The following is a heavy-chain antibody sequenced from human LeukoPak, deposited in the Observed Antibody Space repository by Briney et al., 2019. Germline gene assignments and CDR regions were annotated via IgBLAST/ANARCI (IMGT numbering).Heavy chain of an antibody. CDR2: TSASGGNT. Sequence: GGTLRLSCAASGVTFSSYAMSWVRRPPRKGLEWLSATSASGGNTYYADSVRGRFTISRDNSKNTLYLQMSSLRAEDTAVYYCAKRDGSNEDVDIWGQGTLVTVSS. V-gene: IGHV3-23*01. CDR3: AKRDGSNEDVDI. J-gene: IGHJ4*02. D-gene: IGHD5-24*01. CDR1: GVTFSSYA.